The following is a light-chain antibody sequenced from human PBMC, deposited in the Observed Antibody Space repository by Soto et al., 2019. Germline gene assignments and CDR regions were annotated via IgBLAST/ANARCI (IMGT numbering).Light chain of an antibody. J-gene: IGKJ3*01. CDR1: QDVGNW. Sequence: DIQMTQSPSTLSASVGDRVTITCRASQDVGNWLAWYQQKPGKAPKLLIYDASSLQSGVPSRFSGSGSGTEFTLAISSLEPDDFATYFREQDHSYLFGPGTKVDIK. CDR3: EQDHSYL. CDR2: DAS. V-gene: IGKV1-5*01.